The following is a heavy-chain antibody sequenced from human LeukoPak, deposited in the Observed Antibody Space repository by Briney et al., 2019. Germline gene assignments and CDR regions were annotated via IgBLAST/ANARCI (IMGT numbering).Heavy chain of an antibody. CDR1: GNTFTNYW. Sequence: GESLKISCKGSGNTFTNYWIGWVRELPGKGLEWMGIIYPGDSETRYSPSFQGQVTMSVDKSSSTAYLQWATLKASDTAIYFCARLSTRLLDHWGQGTRVTVSS. J-gene: IGHJ4*02. CDR3: ARLSTRLLDH. D-gene: IGHD1-1*01. V-gene: IGHV5-51*01. CDR2: IYPGDSET.